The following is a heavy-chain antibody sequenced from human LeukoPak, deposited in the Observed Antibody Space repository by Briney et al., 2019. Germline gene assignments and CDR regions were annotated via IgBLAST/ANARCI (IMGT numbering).Heavy chain of an antibody. CDR2: IWYDGSNK. J-gene: IGHJ3*01. CDR1: GFTFSSYG. Sequence: PGGSLRLSCAASGFTFSSYGMHWVRQAPGKGLQWVAVIWYDGSNKYYADSVKGRFTISRDNSKNTLYLQMNSLRAEDTAVYYCARDGSDDSSGYPHSWGQGTMVTVSS. D-gene: IGHD3-22*01. CDR3: ARDGSDDSSGYPHS. V-gene: IGHV3-33*01.